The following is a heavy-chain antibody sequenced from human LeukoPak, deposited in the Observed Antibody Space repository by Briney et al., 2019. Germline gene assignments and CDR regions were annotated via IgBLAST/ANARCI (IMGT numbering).Heavy chain of an antibody. D-gene: IGHD5-18*01. CDR3: ARDGGYSYGYLLGNDAFDI. CDR1: GFTFSSYS. J-gene: IGHJ3*02. V-gene: IGHV3-21*01. Sequence: GGSLRLSCAASGFTFSSYSMNWVRQAPGKGLEWVSSISSSSSYIYYADSVKGRFTISRDNAKNSLYLQMNSLRAEDTAVYYCARDGGYSYGYLLGNDAFDIWGQGTMVTVSS. CDR2: ISSSSSYI.